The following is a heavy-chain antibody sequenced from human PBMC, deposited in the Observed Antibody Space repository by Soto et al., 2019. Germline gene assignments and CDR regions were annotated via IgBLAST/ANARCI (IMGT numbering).Heavy chain of an antibody. D-gene: IGHD1-26*01. CDR1: GYTPTNYD. J-gene: IGHJ4*02. CDR2: ISAYNGNR. V-gene: IGHV1-18*01. Sequence: QVPLVQSGAEVKKPGASVTVSCKTSGYTPTNYDIGWVRQAPGHGLEWMGWISAYNGNRNSPQKLQGRLTMTTATSTKTAYMELRSLRSDDTAVYYCASALYRSGTYYAFDNWGQGTLVTVSS. CDR3: ASALYRSGTYYAFDN.